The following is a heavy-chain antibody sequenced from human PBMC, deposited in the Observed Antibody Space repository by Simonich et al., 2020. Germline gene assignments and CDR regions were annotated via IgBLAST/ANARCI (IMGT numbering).Heavy chain of an antibody. D-gene: IGHD5-12*01. CDR3: ASSKLATIDY. Sequence: QVQLVQSGAEVKKPGASVKVSCKASGYTFTGYYMHWVRQAPGQGLEWMGWFNPNSGGTNYAKKFQGRVTMTRDTSISTAYMELSRLRSDDTAVYYCASSKLATIDYWGQGTLVTVSS. CDR1: GYTFTGYY. J-gene: IGHJ4*02. CDR2: FNPNSGGT. V-gene: IGHV1-2*02.